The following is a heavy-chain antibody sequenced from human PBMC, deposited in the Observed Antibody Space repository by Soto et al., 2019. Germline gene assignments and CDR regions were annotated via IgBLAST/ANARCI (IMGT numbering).Heavy chain of an antibody. CDR1: GFIFSNYE. V-gene: IGHV3-48*03. Sequence: GGSLRLSCAASGFIFSNYEMSWVRQAPGKGLEWVSYIDHSGTTIYYADSVKGRFTISRDNVKNSLFLQMNSLRAEDTAVYYCARGHIVATILDYWGQGTLVTV. CDR3: ARGHIVATILDY. CDR2: IDHSGTTI. J-gene: IGHJ4*02. D-gene: IGHD5-12*01.